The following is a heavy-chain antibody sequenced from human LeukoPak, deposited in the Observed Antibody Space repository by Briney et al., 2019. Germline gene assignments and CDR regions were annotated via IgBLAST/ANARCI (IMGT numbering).Heavy chain of an antibody. D-gene: IGHD3-9*01. CDR2: IYYSGST. J-gene: IGHJ3*02. CDR3: ARSPRLVRLAFDI. Sequence: SETLSLTCTVSGGSISSYYWSWIRQPPGKGLEWIGYIYYSGSTNYNPSLKSRVTISVDTSKNQFSLKLSSVTAADTAVYYCARSPRLVRLAFDIWGQGTMVTVSS. V-gene: IGHV4-59*01. CDR1: GGSISSYY.